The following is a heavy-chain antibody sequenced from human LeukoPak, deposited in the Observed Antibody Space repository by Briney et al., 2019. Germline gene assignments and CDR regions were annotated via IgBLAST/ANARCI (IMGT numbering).Heavy chain of an antibody. CDR1: GFTFGDYA. J-gene: IGHJ3*02. V-gene: IGHV3-49*03. D-gene: IGHD6-19*01. CDR3: TRGYIRQWLVLRDAFDI. Sequence: GGSLRLSCTASGFTFGDYAMSWFRQAPGKGLEWVGFIRSKAYGGTTEYAASVKGRFTISRDDSKSIAYLQMNSLKTEDTAVYYCTRGYIRQWLVLRDAFDIWDQGTMVTVSS. CDR2: IRSKAYGGTT.